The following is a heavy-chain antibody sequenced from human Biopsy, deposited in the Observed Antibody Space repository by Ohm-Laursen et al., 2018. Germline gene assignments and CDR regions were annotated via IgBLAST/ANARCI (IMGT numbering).Heavy chain of an antibody. CDR3: ARQEFATSPLDY. CDR2: IYYSGST. Sequence: SETLSLTCTVTGGSISRISYYWDWIRQPPGKGLEWIGSIYYSGSTYYNPSLKSRVTISPDRSKNQFSLKLTSVTAADTAMYYCARQEFATSPLDYWGQGSLVTVSS. D-gene: IGHD3-10*01. V-gene: IGHV4-39*01. CDR1: GGSISRISYY. J-gene: IGHJ4*02.